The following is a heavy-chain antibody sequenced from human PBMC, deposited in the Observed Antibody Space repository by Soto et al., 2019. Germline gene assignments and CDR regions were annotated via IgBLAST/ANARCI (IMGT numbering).Heavy chain of an antibody. Sequence: QVQLQESGPGLVKPSQTLSLTCTVSGGSISSGDYYWSWIRQPPGKGLEWIGYIYYSGSTYYNPSLTSRVTISVDTSKNQFSLKLSSVTAADTAVYYCARGGDGYTGGWYFDLWGRGTLVTVSS. CDR2: IYYSGST. D-gene: IGHD5-12*01. CDR1: GGSISSGDYY. CDR3: ARGGDGYTGGWYFDL. J-gene: IGHJ2*01. V-gene: IGHV4-30-4*01.